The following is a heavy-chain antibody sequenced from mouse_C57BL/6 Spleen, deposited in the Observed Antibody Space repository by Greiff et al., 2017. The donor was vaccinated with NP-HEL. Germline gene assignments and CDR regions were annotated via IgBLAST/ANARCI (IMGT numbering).Heavy chain of an antibody. CDR1: GYTFTSYG. D-gene: IGHD1-1*01. CDR2: IYPRSGNT. CDR3: ARMDYGSSPAMDY. Sequence: QVQLQQSGAELARPGASVKLSCKASGYTFTSYGISWVKQRPGQGLEWIGEIYPRSGNTYYNEKFKGKATLTADKSSSTAYMELRSLTSEDSAVSFCARMDYGSSPAMDYWGQGTSVTVSS. J-gene: IGHJ4*01. V-gene: IGHV1-81*01.